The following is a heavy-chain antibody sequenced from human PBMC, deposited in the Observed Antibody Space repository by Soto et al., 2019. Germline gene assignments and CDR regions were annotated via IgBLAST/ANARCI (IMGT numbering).Heavy chain of an antibody. D-gene: IGHD5-12*01. CDR3: ERDSSTLYSGYEWRGLDFDQ. CDR1: GFTFSSYG. V-gene: IGHV3-33*01. Sequence: GGSLRLSCAASGFTFSSYGMHWVRQAPGKGLEWVAVIWYDGSNKYYADSVKCRFTISRDNSKNTLYLQMNSLRAEDRPVYYCERDSSTLYSGYEWRGLDFDQWGQGTLVTVSS. CDR2: IWYDGSNK. J-gene: IGHJ4*02.